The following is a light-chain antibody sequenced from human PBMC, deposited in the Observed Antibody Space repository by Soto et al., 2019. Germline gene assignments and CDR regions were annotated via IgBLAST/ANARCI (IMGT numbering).Light chain of an antibody. Sequence: DIQITQSPSSLSASVGDRVTITCRASQSISSYLNWYQQKTGKDPKLLIYAASSLQSGVPSRFSGSGSGTEFTLTISSLQHDDFATYYCQQYNSYSWTFGQGTKVDIK. V-gene: IGKV1-39*01. CDR3: QQYNSYSWT. CDR1: QSISSY. J-gene: IGKJ1*01. CDR2: AAS.